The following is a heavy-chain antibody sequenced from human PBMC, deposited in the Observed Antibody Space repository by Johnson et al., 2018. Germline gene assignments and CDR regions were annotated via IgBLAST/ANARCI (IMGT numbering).Heavy chain of an antibody. Sequence: QVQLQESGPGLVKPSETXSLTCTVSGGSISRSYWRWIRQPPGKGLEWIGNIYYSDGSINYNPSLKSRVTIQVDTPKNQFSLKLTSGTAADTAVYYFANARWTPTDIVVVPAGRSGNYYYMDVWGKGTTVTVSS. CDR3: ANARWTPTDIVVVPAGRSGNYYYMDV. J-gene: IGHJ6*03. CDR1: GGSISRSY. CDR2: IYYSDGSI. V-gene: IGHV4-59*01. D-gene: IGHD2-2*01.